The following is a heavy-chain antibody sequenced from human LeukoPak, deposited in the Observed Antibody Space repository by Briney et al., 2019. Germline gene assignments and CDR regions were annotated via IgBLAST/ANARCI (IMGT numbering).Heavy chain of an antibody. J-gene: IGHJ4*02. D-gene: IGHD6-19*01. CDR3: ARGFLSGWTTTVDY. Sequence: PSETLSLTCTVSGGSISSYYWSWIRQPPGKGLEWIGYIYYSGSTNYNPSLKSRVTISVDTSKNQFSLKLSSVTAADTAVYYCARGFLSGWTTTVDYWGQGTLVTVSS. V-gene: IGHV4-59*01. CDR2: IYYSGST. CDR1: GGSISSYY.